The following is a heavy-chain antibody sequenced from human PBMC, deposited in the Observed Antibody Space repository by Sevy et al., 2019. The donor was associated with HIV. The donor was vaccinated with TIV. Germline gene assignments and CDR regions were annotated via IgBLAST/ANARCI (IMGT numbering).Heavy chain of an antibody. Sequence: GGSVRLSCAASGFTFSTYAMTWVRQAPGGGLEWVSVISGRGSSTYYADSVKGRFTISRDNSKNTLLLQMNSLRADDTAVYYCAKDRVSGTYYSGDFDYWGQGTLVTVSS. D-gene: IGHD3-10*01. V-gene: IGHV3-23*01. CDR3: AKDRVSGTYYSGDFDY. J-gene: IGHJ4*02. CDR2: ISGRGSST. CDR1: GFTFSTYA.